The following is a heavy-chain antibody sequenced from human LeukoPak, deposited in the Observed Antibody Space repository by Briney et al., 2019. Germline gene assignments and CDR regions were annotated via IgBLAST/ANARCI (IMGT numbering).Heavy chain of an antibody. CDR2: IYYSGSI. Sequence: PSETLSLTCTVSGGSISSGGYYWSWIRQHPGKGLEWIGYIYYSGSIYYNPSLKSRVTISVDTSKNQFSLKLSSVTAADTAVYYCARAVRMGKHGMDVWGQGTTVTVSS. J-gene: IGHJ6*02. D-gene: IGHD2-8*01. CDR1: GGSISSGGYY. CDR3: ARAVRMGKHGMDV. V-gene: IGHV4-31*03.